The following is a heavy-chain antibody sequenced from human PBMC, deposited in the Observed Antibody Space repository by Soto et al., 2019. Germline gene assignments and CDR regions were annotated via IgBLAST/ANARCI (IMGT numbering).Heavy chain of an antibody. D-gene: IGHD5-18*01. CDR2: INAANGNT. CDR3: ARSLMNTAMVTFYYFDY. Sequence: GASVKVSCKASGYTLTTYAMHWVRQAPGQRLEWMGWINAANGNTKYSQKFQGRVAITRDTSASTAYMELSSLRSEDTAVYYCARSLMNTAMVTFYYFDYWGQGTLVTVSS. CDR1: GYTLTTYA. V-gene: IGHV1-3*01. J-gene: IGHJ4*02.